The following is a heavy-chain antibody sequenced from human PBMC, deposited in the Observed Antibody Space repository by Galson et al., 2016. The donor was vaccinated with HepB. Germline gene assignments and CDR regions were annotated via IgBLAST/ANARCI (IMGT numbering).Heavy chain of an antibody. CDR3: ATKVVGPTTGHFVY. CDR1: GGSISSGGYY. V-gene: IGHV4-31*03. D-gene: IGHD1-26*01. CDR2: IHDSGST. J-gene: IGHJ4*02. Sequence: TLSLTCTVSGGSISSGGYYWSWIRQHPGKGLEWIGYIHDSGSTYYNPSLKSRLTLSVDMSKNHFSMDLSSVTAADTAVYYCATKVVGPTTGHFVYWGQGTLVTVSP.